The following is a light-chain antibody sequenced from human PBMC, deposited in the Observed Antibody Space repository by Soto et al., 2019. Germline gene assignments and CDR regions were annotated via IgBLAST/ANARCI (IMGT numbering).Light chain of an antibody. CDR2: AAS. CDR1: QSISNY. V-gene: IGKV1-39*01. J-gene: IGKJ1*01. CDR3: QQTYGMGT. Sequence: DIQLTQSPYFLSASVGDRVTITCRASQSISNYLNWYQQKPGKAPRLLIYAASTLQSGAPSRFSGNGSGTAFTLTISSLHPEDFATFYCQQTYGMGTFGHGTKLDIK.